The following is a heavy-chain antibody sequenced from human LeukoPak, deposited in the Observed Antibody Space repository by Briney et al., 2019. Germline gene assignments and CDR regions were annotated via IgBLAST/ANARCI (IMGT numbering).Heavy chain of an antibody. CDR3: ARDKLGVVLTTTWGPHFDY. Sequence: EASVKVSCKASGYTFTRYYIHWVRQAPGQGLEWMGIINPSSGGTSYAQKFRGRVTVTRDTSTSTVYMELSSLRSEDTAVYYCARDKLGVVLTTTWGPHFDYWGQGTLVTVSS. CDR2: INPSSGGT. J-gene: IGHJ4*02. CDR1: GYTFTRYY. V-gene: IGHV1-46*01. D-gene: IGHD4/OR15-4a*01.